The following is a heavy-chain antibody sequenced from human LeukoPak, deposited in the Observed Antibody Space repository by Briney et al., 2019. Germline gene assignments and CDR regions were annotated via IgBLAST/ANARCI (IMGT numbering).Heavy chain of an antibody. J-gene: IGHJ4*02. V-gene: IGHV3-20*04. CDR3: AKDDGWVQYAN. D-gene: IGHD5-24*01. CDR1: GFTFDDYG. Sequence: GGSLRLSCAASGFTFDDYGMSWVRHAPGKGLEWVSGINWNGGSTGYADSVKGRFTISRDNSKNTLYLQTNSLRAEDTAVYYCAKDDGWVQYANWGQGTLVTVSS. CDR2: INWNGGST.